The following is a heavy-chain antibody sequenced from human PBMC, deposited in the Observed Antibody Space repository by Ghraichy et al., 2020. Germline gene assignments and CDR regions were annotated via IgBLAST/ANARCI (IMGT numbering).Heavy chain of an antibody. D-gene: IGHD2-15*01. J-gene: IGHJ4*02. CDR3: TRPGVGTRWSFEY. CDR2: VKSKADNYAT. V-gene: IGHV3-73*01. CDR1: GFTFSDSA. Sequence: GESLNISCAASGFTFSDSAMHWVRQASGKGLEWVGRVKSKADNYATTYAASVKGRFTISRDDSKNMEYLQMNSLKTEETAVYFCTRPGVGTRWSFEYWGQGTLVTVSS.